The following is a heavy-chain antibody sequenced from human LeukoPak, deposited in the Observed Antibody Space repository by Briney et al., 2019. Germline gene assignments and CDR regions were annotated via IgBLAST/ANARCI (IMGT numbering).Heavy chain of an antibody. D-gene: IGHD3-10*01. CDR3: ARARYYYGSGSRNTYYSDY. CDR1: AFTFSSYS. Sequence: GGSLRLSCAASAFTFSSYSMNWVRQAPGKGLEWVSSISSSSSYIYYADSVKGRFTISRDNAKNSLYLQMNSLRAEDTAVYYCARARYYYGSGSRNTYYSDYWGQGTLVTVSS. V-gene: IGHV3-21*01. J-gene: IGHJ4*02. CDR2: ISSSSSYI.